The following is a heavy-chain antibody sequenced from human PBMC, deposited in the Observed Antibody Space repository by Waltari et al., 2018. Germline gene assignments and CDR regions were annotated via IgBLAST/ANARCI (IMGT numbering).Heavy chain of an antibody. V-gene: IGHV3-74*01. D-gene: IGHD3-16*01. CDR2: INSEGSST. CDR3: ARGGRGDAPDY. Sequence: EVQLVESGGGLVQPGGSLRLSCAASGFTFSSYWMHWVRQAPGKGLVGVSRINSEGSSTSYADSVKGRFTISRDNAKNTLYLQMNSLRAEDTAVYYCARGGRGDAPDYWGQGTLVTVSS. CDR1: GFTFSSYW. J-gene: IGHJ4*02.